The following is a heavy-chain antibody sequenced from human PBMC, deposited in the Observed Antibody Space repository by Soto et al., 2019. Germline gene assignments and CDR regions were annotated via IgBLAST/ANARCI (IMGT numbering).Heavy chain of an antibody. CDR2: IYYSGST. J-gene: IGHJ6*02. CDR1: GGSLSSGDYY. Sequence: SETLSLTCTVSGGSLSSGDYYWGWIRQPPGKGLEWIGYIYYSGSTYYNPSLKSRVTISVDTSKNQFSLKLSSVTAADTAVYYCARESRYYDILTGYYYYYGMDVWGQGTTVTVSS. D-gene: IGHD3-9*01. V-gene: IGHV4-30-4*01. CDR3: ARESRYYDILTGYYYYYGMDV.